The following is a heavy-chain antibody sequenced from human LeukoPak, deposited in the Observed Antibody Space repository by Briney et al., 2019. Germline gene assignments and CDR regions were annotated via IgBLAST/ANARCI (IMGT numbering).Heavy chain of an antibody. D-gene: IGHD1-26*01. Sequence: PGGSLRLSCAASGFTFSSYWMHWVRQAPGKGLVCVSRITSDGSSTSYADSVRGRFTISRDNAKNTVYLQMNSLRAEDTAVYYCARDLTGAVFDFWGQGTLATVAS. J-gene: IGHJ4*02. CDR1: GFTFSSYW. V-gene: IGHV3-74*01. CDR3: ARDLTGAVFDF. CDR2: ITSDGSST.